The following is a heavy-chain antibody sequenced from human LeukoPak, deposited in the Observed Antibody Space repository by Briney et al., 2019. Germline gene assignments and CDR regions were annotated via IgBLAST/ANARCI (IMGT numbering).Heavy chain of an antibody. CDR1: GCTFTSYA. CDR3: ARAAGYSYGYYGFDY. CDR2: INAGNGNT. J-gene: IGHJ4*02. Sequence: GASVKVSCKASGCTFTSYAMHWVRQAPGQRLEWMGWINAGNGNTKYSQEFQGRVTITRDTSASTAYMELSSLRSEDMAVYYCARAAGYSYGYYGFDYWGQGTLVTVSS. D-gene: IGHD5-18*01. V-gene: IGHV1-3*03.